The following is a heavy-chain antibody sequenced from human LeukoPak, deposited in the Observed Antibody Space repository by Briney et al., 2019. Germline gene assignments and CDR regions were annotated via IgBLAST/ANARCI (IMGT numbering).Heavy chain of an antibody. CDR1: GFTFSSYW. J-gene: IGHJ4*02. CDR2: IKQDGSEK. V-gene: IGHV3-7*01. Sequence: PGGSLTLSCSASGFTFSSYWMIWLRPAPGKGLEWVANIKQDGSEKYYVDSVKGRFTISRDNAKNSLYLQMNRLRAEDTAVYYCAVAAAGTIFDYWGQGTLVTVSS. D-gene: IGHD6-13*01. CDR3: AVAAAGTIFDY.